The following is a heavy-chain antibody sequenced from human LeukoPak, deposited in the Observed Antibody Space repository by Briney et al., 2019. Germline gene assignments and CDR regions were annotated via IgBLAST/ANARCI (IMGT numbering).Heavy chain of an antibody. Sequence: ASVKVSCKASGGTFSSYAISWVRQAPGQGLEWMGGIIPIFGTANYAQKFQGRVTITADESTSTAYMELSSLRSEDTAVYYCARVLRESYYDNDIWGQGTMVTVSS. CDR1: GGTFSSYA. CDR2: IIPIFGTA. CDR3: ARVLRESYYDNDI. V-gene: IGHV1-69*13. D-gene: IGHD3-22*01. J-gene: IGHJ3*02.